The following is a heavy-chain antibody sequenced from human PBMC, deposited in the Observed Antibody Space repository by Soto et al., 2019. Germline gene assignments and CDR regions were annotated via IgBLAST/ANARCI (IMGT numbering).Heavy chain of an antibody. Sequence: SETLSPTCTVSGGSIISYYWSWIRQPPWKGLEWIGYIYYSGSTNYNPSLKSRVTISVDTSKNQFSLKLSSVTAADTAVYYCARTLAYYYMDVWGKGTTVTVSS. J-gene: IGHJ6*03. D-gene: IGHD3-3*02. V-gene: IGHV4-59*08. CDR1: GGSIISYY. CDR2: IYYSGST. CDR3: ARTLAYYYMDV.